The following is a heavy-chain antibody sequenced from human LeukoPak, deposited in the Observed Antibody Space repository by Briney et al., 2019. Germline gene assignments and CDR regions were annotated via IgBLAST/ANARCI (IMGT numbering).Heavy chain of an antibody. CDR3: ARDWVMYSTSWYTTWFAP. J-gene: IGHJ5*02. CDR2: INPSGGST. D-gene: IGHD6-13*01. Sequence: ASVTVSCTGSGYTFTSYYMHWVRQAPGQGMEWMGIINPSGGSTSYAQKFHARFTMPRDTSTSTVYMELSILRSEDTAVYYCARDWVMYSTSWYTTWFAPWGQGTLVTVSS. CDR1: GYTFTSYY. V-gene: IGHV1-46*01.